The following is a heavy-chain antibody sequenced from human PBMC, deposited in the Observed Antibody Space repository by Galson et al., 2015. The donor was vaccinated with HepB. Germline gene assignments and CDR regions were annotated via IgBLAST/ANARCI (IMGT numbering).Heavy chain of an antibody. D-gene: IGHD7-27*01. J-gene: IGHJ6*02. Sequence: SLRLSCAASGFSVNNYVMTWVRQAPGKGLEWVSTISAGIGTTYYADSVKGRFTISRDNAKNTLYLQMNSLRAEDTAVYYCAKRAPNWGFPDLWGQGTTVTVSS. V-gene: IGHV3-23*01. CDR3: AKRAPNWGFPDL. CDR1: GFSVNNYV. CDR2: ISAGIGTT.